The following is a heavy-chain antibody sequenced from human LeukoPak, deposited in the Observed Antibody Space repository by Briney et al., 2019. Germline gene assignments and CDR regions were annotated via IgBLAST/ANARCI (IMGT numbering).Heavy chain of an antibody. CDR1: GYSISSGSY. J-gene: IGHJ5*02. Sequence: SETLSLTCTVSGYSISSGSYWGWIRQPPGKGLEWIGSVYHSGSTYYNPSLKSRVTISVDTSKNQFSLKLDSVTAADTAVYYCARAPDFFNWFDPWGQGTLVTVSS. V-gene: IGHV4-38-2*02. CDR3: ARAPDFFNWFDP. D-gene: IGHD2/OR15-2a*01. CDR2: VYHSGST.